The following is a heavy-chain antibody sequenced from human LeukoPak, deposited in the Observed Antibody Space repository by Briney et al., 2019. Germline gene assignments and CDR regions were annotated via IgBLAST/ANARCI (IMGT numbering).Heavy chain of an antibody. J-gene: IGHJ5*02. V-gene: IGHV3-30-3*01. CDR2: ISYDGSNK. CDR1: GFTFSSYA. CDR3: ARDGPTNWFDP. Sequence: GRSLRLPCAASGFTFSSYAMHWVRQAPGKGLEWVAVISYDGSNKYYADSMKGRFTISRDNSKNTLYLQMNSLRAEDTAVYYCARDGPTNWFDPWGQGTLVTVPS.